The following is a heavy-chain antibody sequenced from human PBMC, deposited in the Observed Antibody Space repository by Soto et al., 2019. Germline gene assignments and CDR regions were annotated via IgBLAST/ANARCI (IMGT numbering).Heavy chain of an antibody. CDR1: GTSIRSSDYY. CDR2: IYYSGST. J-gene: IGHJ6*02. CDR3: ARGYYYYDSSGYYGYGMDV. D-gene: IGHD3-22*01. Sequence: SETLSLTCSVSGTSIRSSDYYWGWIRQPPGKGLEWIGSIYYSGSTYYNPSLKSRVTISVDTSKNQFSLKLSSVTAADTAVYYCARGYYYYDSSGYYGYGMDVWGQGTTVTVSS. V-gene: IGHV4-39*01.